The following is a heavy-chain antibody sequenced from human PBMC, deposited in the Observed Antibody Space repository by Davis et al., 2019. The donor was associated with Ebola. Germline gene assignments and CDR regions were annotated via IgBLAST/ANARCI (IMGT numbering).Heavy chain of an antibody. Sequence: MPSETLSLTCAVSGGSISSSTYYWGWIRQPPGKGLEWIGSIYNSGSTYYNPSLESRVTISVDTSKNQFSLKLSSVTAADTAVYYCASSYGITMIDPTFDYWGQGTLVTVSS. V-gene: IGHV4-39*01. J-gene: IGHJ4*02. CDR1: GGSISSSTYY. CDR2: IYNSGST. D-gene: IGHD3-22*01. CDR3: ASSYGITMIDPTFDY.